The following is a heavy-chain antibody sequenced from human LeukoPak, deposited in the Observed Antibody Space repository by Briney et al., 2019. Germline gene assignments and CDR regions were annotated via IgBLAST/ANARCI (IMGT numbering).Heavy chain of an antibody. D-gene: IGHD2-2*01. CDR1: GFTFSSYA. CDR2: ISYDGSNK. CDR3: ARNGIYQLHWVWFDP. V-gene: IGHV3-30-3*01. Sequence: PGGSLRLSCAASGFTFSSYAMHWVRQAPGKGLEWVAVISYDGSNKYYADSVKGRFTISRGNSKNTLYLQMNSLRAEDTAVYYCARNGIYQLHWVWFDPWGRGTLVTVSS. J-gene: IGHJ5*02.